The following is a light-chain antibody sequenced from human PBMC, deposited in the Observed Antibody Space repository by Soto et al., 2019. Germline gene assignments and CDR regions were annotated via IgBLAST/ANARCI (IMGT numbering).Light chain of an antibody. Sequence: DIVMTQSPDSLAVSLGERATINCKSSQSVLYSSNNKNYLAWYQQKPGQPPKLLIYWASTRESGVPDRFSGSGAGTEFTLPISSLQAEDVAVYYCQQLYSSPPTFRQGTKVEIK. CDR2: WAS. V-gene: IGKV4-1*01. CDR3: QQLYSSPPT. CDR1: QSVLYSSNNKNY. J-gene: IGKJ1*01.